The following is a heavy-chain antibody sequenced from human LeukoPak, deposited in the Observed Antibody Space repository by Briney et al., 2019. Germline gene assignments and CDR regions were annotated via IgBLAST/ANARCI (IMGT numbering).Heavy chain of an antibody. J-gene: IGHJ6*03. CDR3: ARRGYSYGIYYYYYMDV. CDR1: GYTFTGYY. CDR2: INPNSGGT. V-gene: IGHV1-2*02. D-gene: IGHD5-18*01. Sequence: ASVKVSCKASGYTFTGYYMHWVRQAPGQGLEWMGWINPNSGGTNYAQKFQGGVTMTRDTSISTAYMELSRLRSDDTAVYYCARRGYSYGIYYYYYMDVWGKGTTVTISS.